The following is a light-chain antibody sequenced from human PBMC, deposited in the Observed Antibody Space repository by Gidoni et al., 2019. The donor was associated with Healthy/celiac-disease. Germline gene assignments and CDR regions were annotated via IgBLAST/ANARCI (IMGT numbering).Light chain of an antibody. J-gene: IGKJ1*01. V-gene: IGKV3-15*01. Sequence: EIVITHSPATLSVSPGERATLSCRASQSVRSNLAWYQQKPGQAPRLLIYGASTRATGIPARFSGSGSGTEFTLTISSLQSEDFAVYYCQQYNNWPRTFGQXTKVEIK. CDR3: QQYNNWPRT. CDR2: GAS. CDR1: QSVRSN.